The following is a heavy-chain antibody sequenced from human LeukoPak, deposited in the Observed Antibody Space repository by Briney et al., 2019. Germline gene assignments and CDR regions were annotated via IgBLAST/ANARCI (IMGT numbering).Heavy chain of an antibody. J-gene: IGHJ4*02. CDR3: ARDFLEAGTGDY. D-gene: IGHD6-19*01. V-gene: IGHV4-59*01. Sequence: SETLSLTCTVSGGSISSYYWRWIRQPPGKGLEWIGYIYYSGSTNYNPSLKSRVTISVDTSKNQFSLKLSSVTAADTAVYYCARDFLEAGTGDYWGQGTLVTVSS. CDR2: IYYSGST. CDR1: GGSISSYY.